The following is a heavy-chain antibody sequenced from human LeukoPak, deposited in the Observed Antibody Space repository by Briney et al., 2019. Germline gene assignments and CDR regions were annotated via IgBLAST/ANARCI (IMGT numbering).Heavy chain of an antibody. CDR3: APIAAAGFDP. CDR2: ISGSGGST. J-gene: IGHJ5*02. D-gene: IGHD6-13*01. CDR1: GFTFSIYA. Sequence: GGSLRLSCVASGFTFSIYAMSWVRQAPGKGLEWVSAISGSGGSTYYAGSVKGRFTISRDNSKNTLYLQMNSLRAEDTAVYYCAPIAAAGFDPWGQGTLVTVSS. V-gene: IGHV3-23*01.